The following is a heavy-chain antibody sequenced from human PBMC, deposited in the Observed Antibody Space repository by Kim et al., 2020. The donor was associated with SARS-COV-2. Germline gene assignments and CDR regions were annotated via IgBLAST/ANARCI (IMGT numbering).Heavy chain of an antibody. Sequence: DAVKGRFTIPRNNSRNTLFLQMNGLRAEDTAVYYCAKETGIPAAATSWFDSWGQGTLVIVSS. D-gene: IGHD6-13*01. CDR3: AKETGIPAAATSWFDS. J-gene: IGHJ5*01. V-gene: IGHV3-23*01.